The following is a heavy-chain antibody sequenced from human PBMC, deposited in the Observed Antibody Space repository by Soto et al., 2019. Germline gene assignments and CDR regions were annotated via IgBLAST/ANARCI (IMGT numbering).Heavy chain of an antibody. D-gene: IGHD2-15*01. V-gene: IGHV1-18*01. CDR2: ISAYNGNT. CDR3: ASSVWGYCSGGSCYRSYGMDV. J-gene: IGHJ6*02. Sequence: QVQLVQSGAEVKKPGASVKVSCKASGYTFTSYGISWVRQAPGQGLEWMGWISAYNGNTNYAQKLQGRVTMTTDTSTCTAYMELRSLRSDDTAVYYCASSVWGYCSGGSCYRSYGMDVWGQGTTVTVSS. CDR1: GYTFTSYG.